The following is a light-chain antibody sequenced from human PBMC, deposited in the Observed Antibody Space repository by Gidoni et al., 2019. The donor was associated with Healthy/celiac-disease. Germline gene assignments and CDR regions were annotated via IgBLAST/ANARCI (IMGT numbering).Light chain of an antibody. CDR3: QQYGSSPLT. CDR2: GAS. J-gene: IGKJ4*01. Sequence: EIVSTQSPGTLSLSPGERATLSCRASPSVSSSYLAWYQQKPGQAPRLLIYGASSRATGIPDRFSGSGSGTDFTLTISRLEPEDFAVYYCQQYGSSPLTFGGGTKVEIK. V-gene: IGKV3-20*01. CDR1: PSVSSSY.